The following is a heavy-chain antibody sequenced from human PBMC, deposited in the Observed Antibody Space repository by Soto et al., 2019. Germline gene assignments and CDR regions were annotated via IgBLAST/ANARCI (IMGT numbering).Heavy chain of an antibody. CDR1: GFSVRTDY. V-gene: IGHV3-53*01. CDR3: ARATGGTGWAWVDY. J-gene: IGHJ4*02. CDR2: IYRDGTT. Sequence: EVQPVESGGDLIQPGGSLRLSCAASGFSVRTDYMTWVRQPPGKGLEWVSVIYRDGTTYYADSVKGRFTISRDNSKNTVYLQINSLRVDDTALYYCARATGGTGWAWVDYWGQGTLVTVSS. D-gene: IGHD6-19*01.